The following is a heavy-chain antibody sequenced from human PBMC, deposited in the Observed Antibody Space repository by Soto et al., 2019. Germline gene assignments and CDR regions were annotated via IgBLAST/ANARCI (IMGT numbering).Heavy chain of an antibody. Sequence: QVQLVQSGAEVKKPGASVKVSCKASGYTFASYYIHWVRQAPGQGLEWMGVINHSGGSTSYAQKCQGRVHMSRDTSTSTVYMELSSRRSEDTAVYYCARDRGTAMVSGVDYWGQGTLVTVSS. CDR3: ARDRGTAMVSGVDY. V-gene: IGHV1-46*01. D-gene: IGHD5-18*01. CDR1: GYTFASYY. J-gene: IGHJ4*02. CDR2: INHSGGST.